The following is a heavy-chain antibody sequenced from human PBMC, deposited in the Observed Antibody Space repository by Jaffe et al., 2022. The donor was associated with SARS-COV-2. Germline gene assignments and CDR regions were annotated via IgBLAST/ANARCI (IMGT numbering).Heavy chain of an antibody. D-gene: IGHD6-13*01. V-gene: IGHV1-3*04. CDR3: ARGVAAAQKHFDH. CDR2: INTYNGNT. Sequence: QVQLVQSGAEVKKPGASVKVSCRTSGFPFTYFTIHWVRQAPGQRLEWMGWINTYNGNTRTSQNFQGRVTITRDTSANTAYMELSSLRSEDAAVYYCARGVAAAQKHFDHWGQGTLVTVSS. J-gene: IGHJ4*02. CDR1: GFPFTYFT.